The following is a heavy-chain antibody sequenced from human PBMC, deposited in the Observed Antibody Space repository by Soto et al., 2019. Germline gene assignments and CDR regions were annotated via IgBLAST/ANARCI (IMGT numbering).Heavy chain of an antibody. D-gene: IGHD3-3*01. CDR1: GFTFEAYS. J-gene: IGHJ5*01. V-gene: IGHV3-9*01. Sequence: GGSLRLSCAASGFTFEAYSLHWVRQLPGKGLEWVAGISGDSGSSGYADSVRGRFTVSRDNAKNSLFLQMSSLSPEDTAVYYCARDHQFWSGYFTIRFDSWGHGTLVTVSS. CDR2: ISGDSGSS. CDR3: ARDHQFWSGYFTIRFDS.